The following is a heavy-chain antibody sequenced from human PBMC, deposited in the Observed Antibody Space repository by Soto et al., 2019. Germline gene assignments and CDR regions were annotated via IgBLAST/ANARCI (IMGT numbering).Heavy chain of an antibody. CDR3: AKRHYYFDY. V-gene: IGHV3-23*01. CDR2: ISSGGGTT. CDR1: VFTFSSYA. Sequence: GGSLRLSCASSVFTFSSYAMSWVRQAPGKGLEWVSAISSGGGTTDYADSVKGRFTISRDNSKNTLYLQMSSLRAEDTAVYYCAKRHYYFDYWGQGAMVTVSS. J-gene: IGHJ4*02. D-gene: IGHD3-10*01.